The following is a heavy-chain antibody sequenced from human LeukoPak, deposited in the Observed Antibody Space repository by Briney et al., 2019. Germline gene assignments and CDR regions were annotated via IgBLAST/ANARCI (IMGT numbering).Heavy chain of an antibody. Sequence: SQTLSLTCTVSGGSISSGGYYWSWIRQPPGKGLEWIGYIYHSGSTYYNPSLKSRVTISTDTSKNQFSLKLTSVTAADTAVYYCARPAILTGYSYWGQGILVTVSS. V-gene: IGHV4-30-2*01. CDR2: IYHSGST. J-gene: IGHJ4*02. D-gene: IGHD3-9*01. CDR3: ARPAILTGYSY. CDR1: GGSISSGGYY.